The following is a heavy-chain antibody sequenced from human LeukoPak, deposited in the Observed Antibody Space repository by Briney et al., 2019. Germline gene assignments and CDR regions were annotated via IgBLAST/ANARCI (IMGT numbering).Heavy chain of an antibody. CDR3: ARDLVTVTKGFDI. D-gene: IGHD4-17*01. V-gene: IGHV4-59*11. CDR1: ADSFSSHY. CDR2: ISYIGST. Sequence: SETLSLPCAVSADSFSSHYWTWIRQPPGKGLKWIGYISYIGSTNYNPSLKSRVTISIDTSKNQFSLKLSSVTAADTAVYYCARDLVTVTKGFDIWGQGTMVSVSS. J-gene: IGHJ3*02.